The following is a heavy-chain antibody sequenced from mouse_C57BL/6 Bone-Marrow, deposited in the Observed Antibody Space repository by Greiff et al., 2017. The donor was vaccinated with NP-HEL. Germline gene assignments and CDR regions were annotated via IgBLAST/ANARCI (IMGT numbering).Heavy chain of an antibody. V-gene: IGHV1-22*01. CDR1: GYTFTDYN. Sequence: EVQRVESGPELVKPGASVKMSCKASGYTFTDYNMHWVKQSHGKSLEWIGYINPNNGGTSYNQKFKGKATLTVNKSSSTAYMELRSLTSEDSAVYCCARWYYGSSSWFAYWGQGTLVTVSA. CDR3: ARWYYGSSSWFAY. CDR2: INPNNGGT. D-gene: IGHD1-1*01. J-gene: IGHJ3*01.